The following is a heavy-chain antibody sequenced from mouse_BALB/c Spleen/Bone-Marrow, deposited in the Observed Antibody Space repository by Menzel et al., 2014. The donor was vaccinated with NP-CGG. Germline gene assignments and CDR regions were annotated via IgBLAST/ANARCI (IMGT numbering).Heavy chain of an antibody. CDR3: VRHKNYYAMDY. CDR2: ITNGGDNT. J-gene: IGHJ4*01. V-gene: IGHV5-12-1*01. CDR1: GFAFSRYD. Sequence: EVKLVESGGGLVKPGGSLKLSCAASGFAFSRYDMSWVRQTPEKRLEWVAYITNGGDNTYYPDTVKGRFTISRDNAKNTLYLQMSSLKSEATAMYYCVRHKNYYAMDYWGQGTSVTVSS.